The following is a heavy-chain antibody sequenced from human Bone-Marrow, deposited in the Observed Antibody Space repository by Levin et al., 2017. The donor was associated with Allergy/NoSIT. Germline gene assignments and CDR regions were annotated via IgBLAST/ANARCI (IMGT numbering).Heavy chain of an antibody. CDR3: ARDSHYYFDSTNNWSDP. D-gene: IGHD3-22*01. CDR2: ISWNSGSL. Sequence: LSLTCAASGFTFNNYAMHWVRQAPGKGLEWVSGISWNSGSLGYADSVKGRFTISRDNAQNSLYLQMNSLRVEDTALYYCARDSHYYFDSTNNWSDPWGQGTLVTVSS. V-gene: IGHV3-9*01. J-gene: IGHJ5*02. CDR1: GFTFNNYA.